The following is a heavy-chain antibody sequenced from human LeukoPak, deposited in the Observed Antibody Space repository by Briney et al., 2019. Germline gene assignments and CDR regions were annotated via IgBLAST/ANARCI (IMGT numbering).Heavy chain of an antibody. CDR3: ARVEEAAVGTD. CDR1: GFTFSSYS. Sequence: GGSLRLSGAASGFTFSSYSMNWVRQAPGKVLEWVSSISSSSSYIYYADSVKGRFTISRDNAKNSLYLQMNSLRAEDTAVYYCARVEEAAVGTDWGQGTLVTVSS. D-gene: IGHD1-14*01. J-gene: IGHJ4*02. V-gene: IGHV3-21*01. CDR2: ISSSSSYI.